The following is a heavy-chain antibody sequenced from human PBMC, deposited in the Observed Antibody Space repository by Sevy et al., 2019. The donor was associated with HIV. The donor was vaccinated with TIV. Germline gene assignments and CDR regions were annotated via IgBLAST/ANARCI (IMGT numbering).Heavy chain of an antibody. Sequence: SDTLSLTCTVSGGSISSSSYYWGWIRQPPGKGLEWIGSIYYSGSTYYNPSLKSRVTISVDTSKNQFSLKLSSVTAADTAVYYCASVLHSNSLDYWGQGTLVTVSS. CDR1: GGSISSSSYY. V-gene: IGHV4-39*01. CDR3: ASVLHSNSLDY. CDR2: IYYSGST. D-gene: IGHD4-4*01. J-gene: IGHJ4*02.